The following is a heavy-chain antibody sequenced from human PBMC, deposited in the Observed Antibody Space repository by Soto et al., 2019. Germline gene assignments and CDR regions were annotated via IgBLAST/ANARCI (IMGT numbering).Heavy chain of an antibody. CDR1: GFTFSSYA. Sequence: QVQLVESGGGVVQPGRSLRLSCAASGFTFSSYAMHWVRQAPGKGLEWVAVISYDGSNKYYADSVKGRFTISRDNSKNTLYLQMNSLRAEDTAVYYCASWAVRLGELSLGFDYWGQGTLVTVSS. V-gene: IGHV3-30-3*01. J-gene: IGHJ4*02. CDR3: ASWAVRLGELSLGFDY. D-gene: IGHD3-16*02. CDR2: ISYDGSNK.